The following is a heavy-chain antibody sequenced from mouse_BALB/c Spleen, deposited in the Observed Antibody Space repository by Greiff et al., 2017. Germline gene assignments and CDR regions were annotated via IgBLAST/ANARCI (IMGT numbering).Heavy chain of an antibody. CDR2: INSNGGST. Sequence: EEKLVESGGGLVQPGGSLKLSCAASGFTFSSYGMSWVRQTPDKRLELVATINSNGGSTYYPDSVKGRFTISRDNAKNTLYLQMSSLKSEDTAMYYCARGRYDYDGLFDYWGQGTPLTVSS. J-gene: IGHJ2*01. D-gene: IGHD2-4*01. CDR3: ARGRYDYDGLFDY. CDR1: GFTFSSYG. V-gene: IGHV5-6-3*01.